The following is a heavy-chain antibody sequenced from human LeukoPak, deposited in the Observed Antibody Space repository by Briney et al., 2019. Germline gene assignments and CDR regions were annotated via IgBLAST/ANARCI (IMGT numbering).Heavy chain of an antibody. CDR3: AKARDWQLGYFDS. V-gene: IGHV3-23*01. D-gene: IGHD3-9*01. CDR1: GFTFSSYA. CDR2: ISNTGGPT. Sequence: PGGSLRLSCAASGFTFSSYAMSWVRQAPGKGLEWVSGISNTGGPTYYADSVKGRFTISRDNSKNTLYLQMSSLRPEDTAIYYCAKARDWQLGYFDSWGQGTLVTVSS. J-gene: IGHJ4*02.